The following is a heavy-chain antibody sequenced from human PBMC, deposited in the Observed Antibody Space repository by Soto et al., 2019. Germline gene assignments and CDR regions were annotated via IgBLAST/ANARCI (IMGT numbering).Heavy chain of an antibody. CDR1: GGSISSSTYY. CDR2: FYYSGST. Sequence: SETLSLTCTVSGGSISSSTYYWGWIRQPPGKGLEWIGSFYYSGSTDYNPSLKSRVTISVDTSKNQFSLNLSSVTAADTGVYYCAKSPATGIPARRFDHWGPGTLVTVSS. V-gene: IGHV4-39*01. D-gene: IGHD6-6*01. J-gene: IGHJ4*02. CDR3: AKSPATGIPARRFDH.